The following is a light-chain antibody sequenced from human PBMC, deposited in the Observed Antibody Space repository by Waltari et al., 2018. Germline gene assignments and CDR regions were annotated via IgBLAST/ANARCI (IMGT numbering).Light chain of an antibody. CDR2: DVN. CDR1: NSDVGGYNY. Sequence: QSALTQPASVSGSPGQSITISCTGTNSDVGGYNYVSWYQQHPGKTPKLLIYDVNKRPSGVSDRFSGSRSANTASLTISGLQAEDDGDYYCSSYTSSATVIFGGGTKLTVL. V-gene: IGLV2-14*03. CDR3: SSYTSSATVI. J-gene: IGLJ2*01.